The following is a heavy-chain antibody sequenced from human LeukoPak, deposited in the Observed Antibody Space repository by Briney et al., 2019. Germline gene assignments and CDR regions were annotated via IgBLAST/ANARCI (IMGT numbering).Heavy chain of an antibody. V-gene: IGHV4-39*07. D-gene: IGHD6-13*01. CDR2: IYHSGST. CDR1: GGSISSSSYY. Sequence: PSETLSLTCIVSGGSISSSSYYWGWIRQPPGKGLEWIGEIYHSGSTNYNPSLKSRVTISVDKSKNQFSLKLSSVTAADTAVYYCARAQATYSSSWYWVLNDYWGQGTLVTVSS. J-gene: IGHJ4*02. CDR3: ARAQATYSSSWYWVLNDY.